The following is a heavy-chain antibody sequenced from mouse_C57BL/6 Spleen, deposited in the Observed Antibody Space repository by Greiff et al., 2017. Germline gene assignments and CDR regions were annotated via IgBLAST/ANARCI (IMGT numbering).Heavy chain of an antibody. CDR1: GYTFTSYG. V-gene: IGHV1-81*01. J-gene: IGHJ2*01. Sequence: QVQLQQPGTELVKPGASVKLSCKASGYTFTSYGISWVKQRTGQGLEWIGEIYPRSGNTYYNEKFKGKATLTADKSSSTAYMELRSLTSEDSAVYFCARSYYDYYFDYWGQGTTLTVSS. CDR2: IYPRSGNT. D-gene: IGHD2-4*01. CDR3: ARSYYDYYFDY.